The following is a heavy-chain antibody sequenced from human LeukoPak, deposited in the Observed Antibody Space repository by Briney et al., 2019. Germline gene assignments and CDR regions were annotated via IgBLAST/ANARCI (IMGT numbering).Heavy chain of an antibody. V-gene: IGHV4-4*02. CDR1: GGSISTTNW. Sequence: KTSGTLFLTCTVSGGSISTTNWWTWVRQPPGKGLEWIGEIYHSGNTNYNPSLKSRVTISIDKSKNQFSLKLSSLTAADTAVYYCAGLWGISATTTDYWGQGSLVTVSS. CDR3: AGLWGISATTTDY. D-gene: IGHD5-12*01. J-gene: IGHJ4*02. CDR2: IYHSGNT.